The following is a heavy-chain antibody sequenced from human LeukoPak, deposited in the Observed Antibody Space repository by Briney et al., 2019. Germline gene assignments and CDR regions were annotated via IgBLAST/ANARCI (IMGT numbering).Heavy chain of an antibody. Sequence: GESLKIPCLGSGDSFTSYWIGWVGQLPGKGLDWMGITYPGDSDTRYSPSFQGQVTISADKSISTAYLQWSSLKASDTAMYYCARHVDDSSVYYYVRYWFDPWGQGTLVTVSS. CDR3: ARHVDDSSVYYYVRYWFDP. CDR1: GDSFTSYW. CDR2: TYPGDSDT. J-gene: IGHJ5*02. D-gene: IGHD3-22*01. V-gene: IGHV5-51*01.